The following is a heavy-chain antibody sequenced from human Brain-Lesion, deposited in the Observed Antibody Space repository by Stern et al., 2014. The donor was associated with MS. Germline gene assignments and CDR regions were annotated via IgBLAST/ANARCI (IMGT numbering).Heavy chain of an antibody. D-gene: IGHD3-3*01. CDR3: ARVYNTIYGIVTQRGSGMDV. CDR1: GFTFGNYW. CDR2: IKEDGTEK. Sequence: EVQLLESGGGLVQPGGSLTISCTAAGFTFGNYWMTWVRQAPGKGLEWVANIKEDGTEKNYVDSVKDRFTISRDNARNSLYLQMNSLRVEDTALYYCARVYNTIYGIVTQRGSGMDVWGQGTTVIVSS. J-gene: IGHJ6*02. V-gene: IGHV3-7*01.